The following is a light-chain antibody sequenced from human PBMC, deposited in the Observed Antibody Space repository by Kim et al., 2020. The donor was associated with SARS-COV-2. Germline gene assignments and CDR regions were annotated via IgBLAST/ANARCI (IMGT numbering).Light chain of an antibody. J-gene: IGLJ2*01. V-gene: IGLV3-25*03. Sequence: PGQTVRITCSGDALPKQYSYWYQQKPGQAPVLVIYKDSERPSGIPDRFSGASSGTTVTLTISGVQAEDEADYYCQSADSSGTYPVVFGGGTQLTVL. CDR1: ALPKQY. CDR3: QSADSSGTYPVV. CDR2: KDS.